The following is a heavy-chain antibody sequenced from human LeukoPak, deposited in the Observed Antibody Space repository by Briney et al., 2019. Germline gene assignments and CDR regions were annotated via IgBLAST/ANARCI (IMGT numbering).Heavy chain of an antibody. V-gene: IGHV3-23*01. CDR3: AKGQRHSSSWYTLHNFVY. D-gene: IGHD6-13*01. CDR1: GFTFSNYA. CDR2: ISGSDGST. J-gene: IGHJ4*01. Sequence: PGGSLRLSRAASGFTFSNYAMTWVRQAPGKGLEWVSAISGSDGSTYYSDSVTGRFTISRDNSKNTLYLQMSSLRAEDTAVYFCAKGQRHSSSWYTLHNFVYWDQRTLVTVSS.